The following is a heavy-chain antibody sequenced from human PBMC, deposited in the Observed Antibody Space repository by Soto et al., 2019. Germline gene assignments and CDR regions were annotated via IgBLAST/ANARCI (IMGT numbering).Heavy chain of an antibody. D-gene: IGHD3-3*01. V-gene: IGHV4-59*08. Sequence: SETLSLTCTVSGGSISSYYWSWIRQPPGKGLEWIGYIYYSGSTNYNPSLKSRVTISVDTSRNQFSLTLSSVTAADTAVYYCARHNSYYDFWSGYYMGTRGRYYYYYMDVWGKGTTVTVSS. CDR2: IYYSGST. J-gene: IGHJ6*03. CDR1: GGSISSYY. CDR3: ARHNSYYDFWSGYYMGTRGRYYYYYMDV.